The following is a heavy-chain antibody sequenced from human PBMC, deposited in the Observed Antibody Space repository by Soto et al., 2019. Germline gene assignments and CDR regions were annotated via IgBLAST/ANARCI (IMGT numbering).Heavy chain of an antibody. CDR1: GFTLSDYG. CDR2: LYYDGSNK. CDR3: ARDWVPFT. V-gene: IGHV3-33*01. J-gene: IGHJ5*02. Sequence: QVQLVESGGGVVQPGRSLRLSCAASGFTLSDYGMHWVRQAPGKGLEWVASLYYDGSNKQYADSVRGRFTISRDDAKNTLYLQMNSLRAEDTAVYYCARDWVPFTWGQGTLVTVSS. D-gene: IGHD3-16*01.